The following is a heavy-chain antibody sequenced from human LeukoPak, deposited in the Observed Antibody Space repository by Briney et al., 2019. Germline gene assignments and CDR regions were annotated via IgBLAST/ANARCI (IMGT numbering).Heavy chain of an antibody. CDR2: INPSGGST. CDR3: AKDIWSGLAAAGT. Sequence: ASVKVSCKASGYTFTSYYMHWVRQAPGQGLEWMGIINPSGGSTSYAQKFQGRVTMTRDMSTSTVYMELSSLRSEDTALYYCAKDIWSGLAAAGTWGQGTLVTVSS. D-gene: IGHD6-13*01. CDR1: GYTFTSYY. V-gene: IGHV1-46*01. J-gene: IGHJ4*02.